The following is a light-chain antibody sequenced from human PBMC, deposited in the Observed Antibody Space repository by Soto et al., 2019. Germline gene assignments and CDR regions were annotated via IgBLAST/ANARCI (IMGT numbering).Light chain of an antibody. CDR1: QSVLYSSNNKTY. J-gene: IGKJ2*01. CDR3: QQYYGSPYT. CDR2: WAS. Sequence: DIVMTQSPDSLAVSLGGRATINCKSSQSVLYSSNNKTYLAWYQQKAGQPPKLLLYWASTRASGVPDRFSGSGSGTDFTLTITSLQAEDVALYDCQQYYGSPYTFGQGTKLEI. V-gene: IGKV4-1*01.